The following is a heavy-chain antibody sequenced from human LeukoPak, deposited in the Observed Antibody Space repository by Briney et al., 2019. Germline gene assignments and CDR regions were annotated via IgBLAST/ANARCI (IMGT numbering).Heavy chain of an antibody. CDR3: ARDSGSFGGGAFDI. CDR2: INPSGGST. D-gene: IGHD1-26*01. J-gene: IGHJ3*02. CDR1: GYTFTSYY. V-gene: IGHV1-46*01. Sequence: GGSLRLSCAASGYTFTSYYMHWVRQAPGQGLEWMGIINPSGGSTSYAQKFQGRVTMTRDTSTSTVYMELSSLRSEDTAVYYCARDSGSFGGGAFDIWGQGTMVTVSS.